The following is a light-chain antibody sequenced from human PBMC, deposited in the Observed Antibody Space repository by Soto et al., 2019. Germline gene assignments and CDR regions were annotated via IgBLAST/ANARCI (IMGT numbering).Light chain of an antibody. CDR2: GAS. V-gene: IGKV3-20*01. J-gene: IGKJ5*01. Sequence: EIVLTQSPGTLSLSQGERATLSCRASQRVSSGYLAWYQQKPGQAPRLLIYGASNRATDIPDRFSGRGSETDFTLTISRLEPEDFAVYYCQQYGSSPPSSTFGQGTRLEIK. CDR1: QRVSSGY. CDR3: QQYGSSPPSST.